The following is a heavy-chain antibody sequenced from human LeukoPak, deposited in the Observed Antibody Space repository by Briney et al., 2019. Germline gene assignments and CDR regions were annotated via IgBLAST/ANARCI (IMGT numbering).Heavy chain of an antibody. CDR3: ARDLGYYGSGSYLVGRDYYYGMDV. Sequence: PSETLSLTCTVSGGSISSGGYSWSWIRQPPGKGLEWIGYIYYSGSTNYNPSLKSRVTISVDTSKNQFSLKLSSVTAADTAVYYCARDLGYYGSGSYLVGRDYYYGMDVWGQGTTVTVSS. V-gene: IGHV4-61*08. D-gene: IGHD3-10*01. CDR1: GGSISSGGYS. J-gene: IGHJ6*02. CDR2: IYYSGST.